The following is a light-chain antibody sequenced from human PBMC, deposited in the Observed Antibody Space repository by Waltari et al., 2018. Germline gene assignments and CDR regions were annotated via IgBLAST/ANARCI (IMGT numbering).Light chain of an antibody. CDR2: AAS. CDR3: QQLNSYPLS. Sequence: GDRVTITGRASQGISSYLAWYQQKPGKAPELLIYAASTLQSGVPSRFSGSGSGTDFTLTISSLQPDDFATYYCQQLNSYPLSFGPGTKVDVK. V-gene: IGKV1-9*01. CDR1: QGISSY. J-gene: IGKJ3*01.